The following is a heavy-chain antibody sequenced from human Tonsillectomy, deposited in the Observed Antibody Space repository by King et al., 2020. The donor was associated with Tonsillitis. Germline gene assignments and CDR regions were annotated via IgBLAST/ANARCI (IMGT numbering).Heavy chain of an antibody. CDR3: ARPSYYYDSSGYYGNWFDP. CDR2: IYYSGST. Sequence: LQLQESGPGLVKPSETLSLTCTVSGGSISSSSYYWGWIRQPPGKGLEWIGSIYYSGSTYYNPSLKSRVTISVDTSTNQFSLKLSSVTAADTAVYYCARPSYYYDSSGYYGNWFDPWGQGTLVTVSS. D-gene: IGHD3-22*01. J-gene: IGHJ5*02. V-gene: IGHV4-39*01. CDR1: GGSISSSSYY.